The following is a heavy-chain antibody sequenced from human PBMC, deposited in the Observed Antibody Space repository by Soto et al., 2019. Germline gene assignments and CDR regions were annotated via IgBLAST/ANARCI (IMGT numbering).Heavy chain of an antibody. CDR2: IKFDGSST. J-gene: IGHJ6*02. V-gene: IGHV3-74*01. D-gene: IGHD1-1*01. CDR3: ARGAKNVYAMDV. CDR1: GFAFSTYW. Sequence: EVQLVESGGGLVQPGGSLRLSCAASGFAFSTYWMHWVRQAPGKGLLWVSRIKFDGSSTYYGDSVKGRFTISRDDAKNTLFLQMNGLRVDDTAEYYCARGAKNVYAMDVWGQGTTVTVSS.